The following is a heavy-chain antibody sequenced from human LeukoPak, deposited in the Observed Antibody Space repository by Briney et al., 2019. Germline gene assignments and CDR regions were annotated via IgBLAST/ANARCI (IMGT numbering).Heavy chain of an antibody. CDR3: ARDVGCSSTGCRRYYYYMDV. J-gene: IGHJ6*03. CDR2: ISAYNGNT. D-gene: IGHD2-2*01. V-gene: IGHV1-18*01. CDR1: GYTFTSYG. Sequence: ASVKVSCKASGYTFTSYGISWVRQAPGQGLEWMGWISAYNGNTNYAQKLQGRVTMTTDTSTSTAYMELRSLRSDDTAVYYCARDVGCSSTGCRRYYYYMDVWGKGTTVTVSS.